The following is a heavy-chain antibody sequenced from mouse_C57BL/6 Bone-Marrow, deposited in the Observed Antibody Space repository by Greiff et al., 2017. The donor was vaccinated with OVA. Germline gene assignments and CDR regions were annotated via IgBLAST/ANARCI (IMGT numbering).Heavy chain of an antibody. CDR2: IYPRSGNT. D-gene: IGHD1-1*01. CDR3: ARLGWKYYYGSSYFDY. CDR1: GYTFTSYG. J-gene: IGHJ2*01. Sequence: QVQLQQSGAELARPGASVKLSCKASGYTFTSYGISWVKQRTGQGLEWIGEIYPRSGNTYYNEKFKGKATLTADKSSSTAYMELRSLTSEDSAVYFCARLGWKYYYGSSYFDYWGQGTTLTVSS. V-gene: IGHV1-81*01.